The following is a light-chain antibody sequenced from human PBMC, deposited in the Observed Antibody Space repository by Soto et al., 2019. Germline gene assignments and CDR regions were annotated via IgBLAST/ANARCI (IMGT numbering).Light chain of an antibody. V-gene: IGKV3-11*01. CDR1: QSVSSY. CDR3: QQRSNWPGT. Sequence: EIVLTQSPATLSSSPGERAILSCRASQSVSSYLAWYQQKPGQAPRLLIYDASNRATGIPARFSGSGSGTDFTLTISSLEPEDFAVYYCQQRSNWPGTFGQGTKVDIK. CDR2: DAS. J-gene: IGKJ1*01.